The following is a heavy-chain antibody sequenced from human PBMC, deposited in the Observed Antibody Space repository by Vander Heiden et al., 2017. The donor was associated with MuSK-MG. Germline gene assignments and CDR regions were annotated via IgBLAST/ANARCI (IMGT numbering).Heavy chain of an antibody. CDR3: ARVGYSSSWADY. V-gene: IGHV3-7*01. J-gene: IGHJ4*02. CDR2: IKQDGSEK. Sequence: GFTFRSSWMSWVRQAPGQGLEWVANIKQDGSEKYYVDSVKGRFTISRDNAKNSLYLQMNSLRDEDTAVYYCARVGYSSSWADYWGQGTLVTVSS. D-gene: IGHD6-13*01. CDR1: GFTFRSSW.